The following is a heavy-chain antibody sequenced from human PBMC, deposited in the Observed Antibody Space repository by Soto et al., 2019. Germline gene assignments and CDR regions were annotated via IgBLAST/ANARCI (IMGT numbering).Heavy chain of an antibody. CDR3: ATSPCSYDTSGYLDY. V-gene: IGHV1-69*12. CDR2: SIPLFGTT. J-gene: IGHJ4*02. D-gene: IGHD3-22*01. Sequence: QVQLVQSGAEVKKPGSSVTVSCRASGGTFSNYAINWVRQAPGQGLEWMAGSIPLFGTTNYAQKFQGRVTITADESTSSAYMELTSLRSEDTAVFYCATSPCSYDTSGYLDYWGQGTLVTVSS. CDR1: GGTFSNYA.